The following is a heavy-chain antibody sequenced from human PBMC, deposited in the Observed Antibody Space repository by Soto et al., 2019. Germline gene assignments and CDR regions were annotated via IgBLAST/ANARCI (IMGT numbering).Heavy chain of an antibody. CDR3: ARHLGEGYFDY. J-gene: IGHJ4*02. CDR1: GDSISRGGYY. CDR2: IYYSGST. V-gene: IGHV4-39*01. Sequence: SETLSLTCTVSGDSISRGGYYWSWIRQHPGKGLEWIGYIYYSGSTYYNPSLKSRVTISVDTSKNHFSLKLSSVTAADTAVYYCARHLGEGYFDYWGQGTLVTVSS.